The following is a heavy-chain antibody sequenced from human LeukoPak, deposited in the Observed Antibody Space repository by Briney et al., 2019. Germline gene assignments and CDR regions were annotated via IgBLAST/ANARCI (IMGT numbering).Heavy chain of an antibody. CDR1: GFTFSNSA. V-gene: IGHV3-23*01. J-gene: IGHJ4*01. CDR3: AKGIYSSGWSYFDY. D-gene: IGHD6-19*01. CDR2: LSGSGITT. Sequence: PGGSLRLSCAASGFTFSNSAMSWVRQDPGKGLEWVSTLSGSGITTYYADSMKGRFTISRDNSKNTLYLQMNSLRAEDTAVYYCAKGIYSSGWSYFDYWGHGTLVTVSS.